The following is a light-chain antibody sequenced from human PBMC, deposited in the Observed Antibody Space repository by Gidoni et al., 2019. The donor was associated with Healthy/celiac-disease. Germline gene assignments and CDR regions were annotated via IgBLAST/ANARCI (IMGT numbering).Light chain of an antibody. CDR3: QQYGSSVYT. CDR2: GAS. Sequence: EIVLTQSPGTLSLSPGERATLSCRASQSVSRSYLAWYQQKPGQAPRLLIYGASSRATGIPDRFSGSGSATDFTLTISRLEPEDFAVYYCQQYGSSVYTFXXXTKLEIK. J-gene: IGKJ2*01. CDR1: QSVSRSY. V-gene: IGKV3-20*01.